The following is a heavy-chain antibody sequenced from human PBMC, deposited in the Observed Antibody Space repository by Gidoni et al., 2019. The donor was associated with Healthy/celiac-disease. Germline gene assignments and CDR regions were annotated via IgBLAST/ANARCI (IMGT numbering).Heavy chain of an antibody. J-gene: IGHJ5*02. D-gene: IGHD3-3*01. Sequence: QVQLVESGGGVVQPGRSLRLSCAASGFTFSSYAMLWVPQAPGKGLEWVAVISYDGSNKYYADSVKGRFTISRDNSKNTLYLQMNSLRAEDTAVYYCARDRTTSRNTYYDFWSGFGGQSAIDPWGQGTLVTVSS. V-gene: IGHV3-30-3*01. CDR3: ARDRTTSRNTYYDFWSGFGGQSAIDP. CDR2: ISYDGSNK. CDR1: GFTFSSYA.